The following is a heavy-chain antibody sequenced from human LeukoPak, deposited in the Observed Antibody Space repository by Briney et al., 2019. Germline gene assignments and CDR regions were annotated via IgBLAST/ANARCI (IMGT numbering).Heavy chain of an antibody. Sequence: GGSLGLSCAASGFTFSSYEMNWVRQAPGKGLEWVSCISSSGSTIYYADSVKGRFTISRDNAKNSLYLQMNSLRAEDTAVYYCASNSLELAYYFDYWGQGTLVTVSS. J-gene: IGHJ4*02. D-gene: IGHD6-13*01. CDR2: ISSSGSTI. CDR3: ASNSLELAYYFDY. V-gene: IGHV3-48*03. CDR1: GFTFSSYE.